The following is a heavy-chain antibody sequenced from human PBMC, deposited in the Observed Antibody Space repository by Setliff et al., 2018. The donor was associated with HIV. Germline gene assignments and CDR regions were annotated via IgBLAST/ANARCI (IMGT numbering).Heavy chain of an antibody. CDR3: ARHHYSNWFDP. D-gene: IGHD2-15*01. J-gene: IGHJ5*02. CDR1: GGSISSTSYY. V-gene: IGHV4-39*01. CDR2: IYYSGGT. Sequence: SETLSLTCTVSGGSISSTSYYWGWIRQPPGKGLEWIGNIYYSGGTDYHPSLKSRVTISVDTSKDQFSLKLGSVTAADTAVYYCARHHYSNWFDPWGQGTLVTVSS.